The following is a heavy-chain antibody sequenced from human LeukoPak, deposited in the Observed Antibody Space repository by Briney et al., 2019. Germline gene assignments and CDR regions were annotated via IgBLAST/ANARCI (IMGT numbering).Heavy chain of an antibody. J-gene: IGHJ3*02. D-gene: IGHD6-19*01. CDR2: INHSGST. CDR1: GGSFSGYY. Sequence: PSETLSLTCAVYGGSFSGYYWSWIRQPPGKGLEWIGEINHSGSTNYNPSLKSRVTISADTSKNQFSLKLSSVTAADTAVYYCARTVQSSGWFPDAFDIWGQGTMVTVSS. CDR3: ARTVQSSGWFPDAFDI. V-gene: IGHV4-34*01.